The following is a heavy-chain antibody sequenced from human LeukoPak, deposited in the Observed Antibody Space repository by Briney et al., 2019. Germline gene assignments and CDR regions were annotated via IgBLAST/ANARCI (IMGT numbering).Heavy chain of an antibody. V-gene: IGHV3-7*03. J-gene: IGHJ4*02. CDR1: GFTFSSYW. Sequence: GGSLRLSYAASGFTFSSYWMSWVRQAPGKGLEWGANIKQDGSEKNYVDSVKGRFTLSRDNAKNSLYLQMNSLRAEDTAVYYCARDRVDSSGWYQVYWGQGTLVTVSS. CDR3: ARDRVDSSGWYQVY. D-gene: IGHD6-19*01. CDR2: IKQDGSEK.